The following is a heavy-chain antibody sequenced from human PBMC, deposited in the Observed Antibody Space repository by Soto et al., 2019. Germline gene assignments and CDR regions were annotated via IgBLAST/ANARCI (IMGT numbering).Heavy chain of an antibody. J-gene: IGHJ4*02. CDR2: ISGSGGST. Sequence: PGGSLRLSCAASGFTFSSYAMSWVRQAPGKGLEWVSAISGSGGSTYYADSVKGRFTISRDNSKNTLYLQMNSLRAEDTAVYYSAKGPRVVVVPAAMYYFDYWGQGTLVTVSS. CDR3: AKGPRVVVVPAAMYYFDY. V-gene: IGHV3-23*01. D-gene: IGHD2-2*01. CDR1: GFTFSSYA.